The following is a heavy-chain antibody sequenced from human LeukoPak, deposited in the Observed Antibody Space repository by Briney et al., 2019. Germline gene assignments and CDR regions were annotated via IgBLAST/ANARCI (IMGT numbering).Heavy chain of an antibody. CDR3: ARGGSSSFDY. Sequence: PGGSLRLSCAVSGFTFDNYAMHWVRQAPGKGLEWVSLITWDGGTTYYADSVKGRFIISRDNSKNSLYLQMNNLRAEDTAVYYCARGGSSSFDYWGQGSLVTVSS. V-gene: IGHV3-43D*03. D-gene: IGHD6-13*01. CDR1: GFTFDNYA. CDR2: ITWDGGTT. J-gene: IGHJ4*02.